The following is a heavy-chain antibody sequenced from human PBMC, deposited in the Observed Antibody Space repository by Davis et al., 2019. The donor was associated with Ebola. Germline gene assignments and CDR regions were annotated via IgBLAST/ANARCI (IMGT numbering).Heavy chain of an antibody. Sequence: GESLKISCAASGFTFTSYAMSWVRQAPGKGLEWVANIKQDGSEKYYVDSVKGRFTISRDNAKNSLSLEMNSLRAEDTAVYYCARVGGSCYGYWGQGALVSVSS. CDR3: ARVGGSCYGY. J-gene: IGHJ4*02. V-gene: IGHV3-7*01. D-gene: IGHD2-15*01. CDR2: IKQDGSEK. CDR1: GFTFTSYA.